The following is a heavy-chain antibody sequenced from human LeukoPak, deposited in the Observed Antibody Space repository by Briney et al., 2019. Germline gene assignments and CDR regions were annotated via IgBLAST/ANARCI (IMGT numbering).Heavy chain of an antibody. D-gene: IGHD4-17*01. CDR3: AGHPDYGDYDLTRPYDY. J-gene: IGHJ4*02. CDR1: GGSFSSYV. CDR2: IIPTLAIA. V-gene: IGHV1-69*04. Sequence: ASVKVSCKASGGSFSSYVINWVRQAHGQGLEGLGRIIPTLAIANYAQKFQGRVTITADKSTSTAYMELSSLRSEDTAVYYCAGHPDYGDYDLTRPYDYWGQGTLVTVSS.